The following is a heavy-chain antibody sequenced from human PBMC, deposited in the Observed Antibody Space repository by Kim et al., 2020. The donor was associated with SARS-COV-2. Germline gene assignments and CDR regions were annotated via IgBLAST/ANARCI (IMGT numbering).Heavy chain of an antibody. CDR1: GFTFDDYA. J-gene: IGHJ4*02. D-gene: IGHD6-19*01. V-gene: IGHV3-43*02. Sequence: EVQLVESGGGVVQPGGSLRLSCAASGFTFDDYAIHWVRQVPGKGLEWVSLISRDGDEIRYTDSVQGRFTISRDNSRQSVYLQMNSLRSEDTALYYCARGHQWLLKDWGQGTLAT. CDR3: ARGHQWLLKD. CDR2: ISRDGDEI.